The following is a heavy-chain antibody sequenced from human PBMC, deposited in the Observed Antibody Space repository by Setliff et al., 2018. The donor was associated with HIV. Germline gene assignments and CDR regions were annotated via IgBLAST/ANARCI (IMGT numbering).Heavy chain of an antibody. D-gene: IGHD3-10*01. Sequence: ASVKVSCKASGYTFTSSGITWVRQAPGQGLEWMGWIGTYNGDTNYAQKFQGRVTMTTDTSTSTAYVELRSLISDDTAVYYCVREGLWFGDRGYYMDVWGTGTAVTVSS. CDR2: IGTYNGDT. V-gene: IGHV1-18*01. J-gene: IGHJ6*03. CDR3: VREGLWFGDRGYYMDV. CDR1: GYTFTSSG.